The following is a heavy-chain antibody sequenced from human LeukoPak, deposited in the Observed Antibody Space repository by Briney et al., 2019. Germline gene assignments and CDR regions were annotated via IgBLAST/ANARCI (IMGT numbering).Heavy chain of an antibody. D-gene: IGHD4-17*01. CDR2: INHSGST. Sequence: SETLSLTCAVYGGSFRGYYWSWIRQPPGKGLEWIGEINHSGSTNYNPSLKSRVTISVDTSKNQFSLKLSSVTAADTAVYYCARGRGDYGDLVYYFDYWSQGTLVTVSS. CDR3: ARGRGDYGDLVYYFDY. CDR1: GGSFRGYY. V-gene: IGHV4-34*01. J-gene: IGHJ4*02.